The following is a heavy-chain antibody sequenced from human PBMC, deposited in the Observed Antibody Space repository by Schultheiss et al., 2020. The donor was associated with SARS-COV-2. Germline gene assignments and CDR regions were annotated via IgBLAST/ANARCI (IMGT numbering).Heavy chain of an antibody. V-gene: IGHV4-38-2*01. Sequence: SETLSLTCAVSGYSISSGYYWGWIRQPPGKGLEWIGYIYYSGSTNYNPSLKSRVTISVDTSKNQFSLKLSSVTAADTAVYYCARTAVAGTASFDYWGQGTLVTVSS. CDR2: IYYSGST. D-gene: IGHD6-19*01. CDR1: GYSISSGYY. CDR3: ARTAVAGTASFDY. J-gene: IGHJ4*02.